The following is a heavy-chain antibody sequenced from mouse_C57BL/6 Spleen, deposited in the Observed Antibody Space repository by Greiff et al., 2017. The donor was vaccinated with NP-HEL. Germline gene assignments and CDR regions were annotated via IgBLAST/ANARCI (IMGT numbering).Heavy chain of an antibody. CDR1: GFSLTSYG. CDR3: ARNPYYGSSYWYFDV. J-gene: IGHJ1*03. V-gene: IGHV2-2*01. CDR2: IWSGGST. Sequence: VKVVESGPGLVQPSQSLSITCTVSGFSLTSYGVHWVRQSPGKGLEWLGVIWSGGSTDYNAAFISRLSISKDNSKSQVFFKMNSLQADDTAIYYCARNPYYGSSYWYFDVWGTGTTVTVSS. D-gene: IGHD1-1*01.